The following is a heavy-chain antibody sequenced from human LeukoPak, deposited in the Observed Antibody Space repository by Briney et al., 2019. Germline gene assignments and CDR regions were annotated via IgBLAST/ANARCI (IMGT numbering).Heavy chain of an antibody. CDR2: IRPSGDNT. J-gene: IGHJ3*02. CDR3: ARSNYYDSRSWGFDI. D-gene: IGHD3-22*01. V-gene: IGHV3-23*01. CDR1: GFTFSSYD. Sequence: GGALRLSCAASGFTFSSYDMTWVRQAPGRGLEWVSSIRPSGDNTYYGDSVKGRFTISRDNSKNTLFLQMNSLRAEDTAVYYCARSNYYDSRSWGFDIWGQGTMVTVSS.